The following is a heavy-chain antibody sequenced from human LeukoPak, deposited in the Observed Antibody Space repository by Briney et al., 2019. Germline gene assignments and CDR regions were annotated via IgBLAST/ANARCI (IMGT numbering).Heavy chain of an antibody. CDR2: ISAYNGNT. V-gene: IGHV1-18*01. Sequence: ASVKVSCKASGYTFTSYGISWVRQAPGQGLEWMGWISAYNGNTNYAQKPQGRVTMTTDTSTSTAYMELRSLRSDDTAVYYCARDRTSGWLDYYYYYGMDVWGQGTTVTVSS. CDR3: ARDRTSGWLDYYYYYGMDV. D-gene: IGHD6-19*01. CDR1: GYTFTSYG. J-gene: IGHJ6*02.